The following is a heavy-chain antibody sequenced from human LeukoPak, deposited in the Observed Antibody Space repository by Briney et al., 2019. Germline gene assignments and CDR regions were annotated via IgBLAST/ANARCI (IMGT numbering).Heavy chain of an antibody. Sequence: PGGSLRLSCAASGFILSDYNMHWVRQAPGKGLEWVAVISYDGSNKYYADSVKSRFTISRDNSKNTLYLQMNSPRAEDTAVYYCARDQTGFCSGSSCLGSTFDYWGQGTLVTVSS. CDR2: ISYDGSNK. D-gene: IGHD2-15*01. CDR1: GFILSDYN. V-gene: IGHV3-30*04. J-gene: IGHJ4*02. CDR3: ARDQTGFCSGSSCLGSTFDY.